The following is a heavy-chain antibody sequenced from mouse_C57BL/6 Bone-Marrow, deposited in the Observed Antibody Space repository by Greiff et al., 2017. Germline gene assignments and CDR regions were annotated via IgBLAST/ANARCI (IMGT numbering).Heavy chain of an antibody. Sequence: VQLQQSGAELVKPGASVKMSCKASGYTFTTYPIEWMQQNHGKSLEWIGNFHPYNDDTKYNEKFKGKATLTVDKSSSTVYLQLSRLTSDDSAVYYCARPSSEGAFAYWGQGTLVTVSA. CDR1: GYTFTTYP. D-gene: IGHD1-1*01. J-gene: IGHJ3*01. V-gene: IGHV1-47*01. CDR3: ARPSSEGAFAY. CDR2: FHPYNDDT.